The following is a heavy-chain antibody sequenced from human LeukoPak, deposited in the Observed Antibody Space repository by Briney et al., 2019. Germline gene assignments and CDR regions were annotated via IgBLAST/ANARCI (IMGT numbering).Heavy chain of an antibody. V-gene: IGHV1-8*01. CDR3: ARGSCSSTSCYVFSLDFDY. J-gene: IGHJ4*02. D-gene: IGHD2-2*01. Sequence: ASVKVSCKASGYTFTSYDISWVRQATGQGLEWMGWMNPNSGNTGYARKFQGRVTMTRNTSISTAYMELSSLRSEDTAVYYCARGSCSSTSCYVFSLDFDYWGQGTLVTVSS. CDR2: MNPNSGNT. CDR1: GYTFTSYD.